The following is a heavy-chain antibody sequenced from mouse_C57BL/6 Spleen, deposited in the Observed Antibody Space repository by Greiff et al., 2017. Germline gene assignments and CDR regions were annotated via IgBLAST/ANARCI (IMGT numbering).Heavy chain of an antibody. J-gene: IGHJ2*01. D-gene: IGHD1-1*01. CDR2: IDPEDGET. V-gene: IGHV14-2*01. Sequence: EVQLQQSGAELVKPGASVKLSCTASGFNITDYYMHWVKQRTEQGLEWIGSIDPEDGETQYHPKFQGKATITEDTSSNTAYLQRSRLTSEDTAVYYCANSFMTTVVEPSGYWGQGTTLTVSS. CDR1: GFNITDYY. CDR3: ANSFMTTVVEPSGY.